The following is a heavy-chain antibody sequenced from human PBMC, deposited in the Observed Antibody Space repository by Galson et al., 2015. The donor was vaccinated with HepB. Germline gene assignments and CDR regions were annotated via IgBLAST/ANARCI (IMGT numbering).Heavy chain of an antibody. CDR2: ISAYNGNT. Sequence: SVKVSCKASGYTFTSYGISWVRQAPGQGLEWMGWISAYNGNTNYAQKLQGRVTMTTDTSTSTAYMELRSLRSDDTAVYYCARDSIMDTAMVIPYAAGYYGMDVWGQGTTVTVSS. J-gene: IGHJ6*02. CDR3: ARDSIMDTAMVIPYAAGYYGMDV. V-gene: IGHV1-18*01. D-gene: IGHD5-18*01. CDR1: GYTFTSYG.